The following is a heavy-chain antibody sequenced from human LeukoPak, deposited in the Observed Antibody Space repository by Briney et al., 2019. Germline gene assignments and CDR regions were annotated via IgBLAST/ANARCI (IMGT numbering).Heavy chain of an antibody. J-gene: IGHJ4*02. D-gene: IGHD2-21*02. V-gene: IGHV4-39*07. CDR2: IYYSGST. Sequence: KSSETLSLTCTVSGGSIDTDSFYWGWFRQPPGKGLEWVGSIYYSGSTYYNPSLKSRVTISVDTSKNQLSLKLSSVTAADTAEYYCARDDCGSDCYRRMSWDYWGQGTLVTVSS. CDR3: ARDDCGSDCYRRMSWDY. CDR1: GGSIDTDSFY.